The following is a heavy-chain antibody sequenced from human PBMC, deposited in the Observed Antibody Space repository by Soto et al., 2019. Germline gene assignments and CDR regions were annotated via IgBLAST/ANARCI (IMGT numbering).Heavy chain of an antibody. Sequence: QVQLVQSGAEVKKPGSSVKVSCKASGGTFSSYAISWVRQAPGQGLEWMGWISAYNGNTNYAQKLQGRVTMTTDTSTSTAYMELRSLRSDDTAVYYCARVPDSSGRPYYFDYWGQGTLVTVSS. CDR1: GGTFSSYA. D-gene: IGHD3-22*01. CDR2: ISAYNGNT. V-gene: IGHV1-18*01. CDR3: ARVPDSSGRPYYFDY. J-gene: IGHJ4*02.